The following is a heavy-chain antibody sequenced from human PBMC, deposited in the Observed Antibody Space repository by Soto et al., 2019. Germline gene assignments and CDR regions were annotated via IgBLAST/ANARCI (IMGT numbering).Heavy chain of an antibody. V-gene: IGHV1-69*01. Sequence: QVQLVQSGAEVKKPGSSVKVSCKASGGTFSSYAISWVRQAPGQGLEWMGGIIPIFGTANYAQKFQGRVTITADESTSTAYMELSSLRSEDTAVYYCASGRYYYCSWSYFGDVDYWGQGTLVTVSS. D-gene: IGHD3-10*01. CDR3: ASGRYYYCSWSYFGDVDY. J-gene: IGHJ4*02. CDR2: IIPIFGTA. CDR1: GGTFSSYA.